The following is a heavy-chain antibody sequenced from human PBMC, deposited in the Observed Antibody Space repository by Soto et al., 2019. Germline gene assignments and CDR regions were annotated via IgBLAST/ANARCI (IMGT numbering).Heavy chain of an antibody. J-gene: IGHJ3*02. CDR3: AREAVYCSRTSCYRRAFDT. Sequence: EVQLVEAGGDLVRPGGSLRLSCAASGFTFSGHWMHWVRQVPGKGLEWVSRVNTDGGTSAYADSVKGRFTISRENAKNTLYLQMSGRRAEEAAVYYCAREAVYCSRTSCYRRAFDTWGQGTTVSVSS. CDR2: VNTDGGTS. D-gene: IGHD2-2*01. CDR1: GFTFSGHW. V-gene: IGHV3-74*03.